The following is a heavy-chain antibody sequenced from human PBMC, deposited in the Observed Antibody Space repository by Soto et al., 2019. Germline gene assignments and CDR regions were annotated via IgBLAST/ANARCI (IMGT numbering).Heavy chain of an antibody. Sequence: QVQLVQSGAEVKKPGASVKVSCKASGYTFTSYAISWVRQAPGQGLEWMGWISAYNGNTNYAQKLQGRVTMTTDTSTSTADRELRSRRSDDTDVYYCARDAPPEDCWGQGTLVTVSS. J-gene: IGHJ4*02. CDR2: ISAYNGNT. V-gene: IGHV1-18*01. CDR1: GYTFTSYA. CDR3: ARDAPPEDC.